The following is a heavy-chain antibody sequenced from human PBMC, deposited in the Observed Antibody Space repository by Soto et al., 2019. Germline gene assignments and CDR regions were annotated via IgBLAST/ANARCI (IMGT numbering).Heavy chain of an antibody. D-gene: IGHD2-2*01. CDR3: AKGRGYCSSTSCYVGSDY. CDR1: GFTFSSYA. Sequence: EVQLLESGGGLVQPGGSLRLSCAASGFTFSSYAMSWVRQAPGKGLEWVSAISGRGGSTYYADSVKGLFTISRDNSKNTLYLQMNSLRAEDTAVYYCAKGRGYCSSTSCYVGSDYWGQGTLVTVSS. J-gene: IGHJ4*02. CDR2: ISGRGGST. V-gene: IGHV3-23*01.